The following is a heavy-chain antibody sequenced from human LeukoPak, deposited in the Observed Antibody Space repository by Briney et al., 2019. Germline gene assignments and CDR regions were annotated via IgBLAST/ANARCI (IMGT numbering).Heavy chain of an antibody. J-gene: IGHJ4*02. Sequence: PGGSLRLSCAASGSTFSSYSMNWVRQAPGKGLEWVSSISSGSSYIYYADSVKGRFTISRDNAKNSLYLQMNSLRAEDTAVYYCARERYDYGDYGRGALDYWGQGTLVTVSS. CDR1: GSTFSSYS. CDR2: ISSGSSYI. D-gene: IGHD4-17*01. V-gene: IGHV3-21*01. CDR3: ARERYDYGDYGRGALDY.